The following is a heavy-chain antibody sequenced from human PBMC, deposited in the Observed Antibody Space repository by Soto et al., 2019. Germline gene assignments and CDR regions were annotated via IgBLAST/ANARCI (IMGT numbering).Heavy chain of an antibody. CDR1: GFNFKDYY. Sequence: QVQLVESGGGLVKPGGSLRLSCAASGFNFKDYYMTWFRQAPGKGLEYVSYISGSGSDTKYADSVKGRFTISRDNAENSLYLKMNTLRAGDRAAHYCASPPRRPAAWAQGPLVTVSS. J-gene: IGHJ5*02. V-gene: IGHV3-11*05. CDR3: ASPPRRPAA. CDR2: ISGSGSDT.